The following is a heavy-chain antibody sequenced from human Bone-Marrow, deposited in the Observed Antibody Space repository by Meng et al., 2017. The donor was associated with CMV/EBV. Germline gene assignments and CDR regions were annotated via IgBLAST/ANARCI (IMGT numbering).Heavy chain of an antibody. V-gene: IGHV1-8*01. Sequence: ASVKVSCKASGYTFTSYDINWVRQATGQGLEWMGWMNPISGNTGFAQKFQGRATITRDSSTRTAYMELSSLRSEDTAVYYCARVPPYAAYASVYEYGMDVWGQGTTVTVSS. CDR3: ARVPPYAAYASVYEYGMDV. CDR2: MNPISGNT. CDR1: GYTFTSYD. D-gene: IGHD2-2*01. J-gene: IGHJ6*02.